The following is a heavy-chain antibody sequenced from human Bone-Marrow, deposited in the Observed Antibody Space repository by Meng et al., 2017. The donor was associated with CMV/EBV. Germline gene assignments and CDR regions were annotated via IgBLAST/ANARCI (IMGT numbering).Heavy chain of an antibody. CDR2: IKSKTDGGTT. Sequence: GESLKISCAASGFTLSNAWMSWVRQAPGKGLEWVGRIKSKTDGGTTDYAAPVKGRFTISRDDSKNTLYLQMNSLKTEDTAVYYCTTEFDCTNGVCYTPNDPYFDYWGQGTLVTVSS. J-gene: IGHJ4*02. V-gene: IGHV3-15*01. CDR1: GFTLSNAW. D-gene: IGHD2-8*01. CDR3: TTEFDCTNGVCYTPNDPYFDY.